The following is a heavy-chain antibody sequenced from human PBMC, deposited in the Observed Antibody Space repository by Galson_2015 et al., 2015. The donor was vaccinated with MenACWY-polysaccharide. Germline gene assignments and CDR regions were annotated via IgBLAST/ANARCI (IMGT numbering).Heavy chain of an antibody. Sequence: SLRLSCAASAFTVSNNHMSWVRQAPGKGLEWVSVIYSGGSTYYADSVKGRFTISRDNSKNTLYLQMNSLRAEDTALYYCARLAVGNYFDYWGQGTLVAVSS. CDR1: AFTVSNNH. D-gene: IGHD6-19*01. CDR2: IYSGGST. J-gene: IGHJ4*02. CDR3: ARLAVGNYFDY. V-gene: IGHV3-66*01.